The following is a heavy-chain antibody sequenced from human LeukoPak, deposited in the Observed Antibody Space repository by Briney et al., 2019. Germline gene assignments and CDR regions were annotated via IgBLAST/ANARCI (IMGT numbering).Heavy chain of an antibody. CDR1: GYTFTSYD. V-gene: IGHV1-8*01. CDR2: MNPNSGNT. D-gene: IGHD3-9*01. CDR3: ARDEKGVHIGWLDY. Sequence: GASVKVSCKASGYTFTSYDINWVRQATGQGLEWMGWMNPNSGNTGYAQKFQGRVTMTTDTSTSTVYMELSSVRSEDMAVYYCARDEKGVHIGWLDYWGQGTLVTVSS. J-gene: IGHJ4*02.